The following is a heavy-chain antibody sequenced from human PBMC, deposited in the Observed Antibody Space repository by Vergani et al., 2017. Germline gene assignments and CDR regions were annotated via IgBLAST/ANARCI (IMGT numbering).Heavy chain of an antibody. CDR1: GFTFSSYA. D-gene: IGHD3-16*01. J-gene: IGHJ4*02. CDR2: IYSGGSST. Sequence: EVQLLESGGGLVQPGGSLRLSCAAPGFTFSSYAMSWVRQAPGKGLEWVSVIYSGGSSTYYADSVKGRFTISRDNSKNTLYLQMNSLRAEDTAVYYCARPGFRGVHQLDYWGQGTLVTVSS. V-gene: IGHV3-23*03. CDR3: ARPGFRGVHQLDY.